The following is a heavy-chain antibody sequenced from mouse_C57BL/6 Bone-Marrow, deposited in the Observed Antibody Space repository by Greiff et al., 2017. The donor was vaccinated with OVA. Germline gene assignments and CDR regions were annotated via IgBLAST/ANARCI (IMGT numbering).Heavy chain of an antibody. V-gene: IGHV1-74*01. Sequence: VQLQQPGAELVKPGASVKVSCKASGYTFTSYWMHWVKQRPGQGLEWIGRIHPSDSDTNYNQKFKGKATLTVDKSSSPAYMQRSSLTAEDSAVYYGAIAYDYYGSSYYFDYWGQGTTLTVSS. J-gene: IGHJ2*01. CDR3: AIAYDYYGSSYYFDY. CDR1: GYTFTSYW. D-gene: IGHD1-1*01. CDR2: IHPSDSDT.